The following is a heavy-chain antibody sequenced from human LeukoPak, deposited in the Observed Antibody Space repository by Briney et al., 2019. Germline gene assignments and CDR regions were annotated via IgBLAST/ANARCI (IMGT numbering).Heavy chain of an antibody. J-gene: IGHJ4*02. CDR1: GGSISSGSYY. V-gene: IGHV4-61*02. CDR2: IYTSGST. CDR3: ARTVCGSTSCPFDY. D-gene: IGHD2-2*01. Sequence: TLSLTCTVSGGSISSGSYYWSWIRQPAGKGLEWIGRIYTSGSTNYNPSLKSRVTISVGTSKNQFSLKLSSVTAADTAVYYCARTVCGSTSCPFDYWGQGTLVTVSS.